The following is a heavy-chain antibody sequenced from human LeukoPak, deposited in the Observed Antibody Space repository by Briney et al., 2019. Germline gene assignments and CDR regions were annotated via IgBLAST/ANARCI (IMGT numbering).Heavy chain of an antibody. D-gene: IGHD3-3*01. CDR2: INPNSGGT. V-gene: IGHV1-2*02. CDR3: ARGTSYYDFWSGYPRDYYYYYMDV. J-gene: IGHJ6*03. CDR1: GYTFTGYY. Sequence: ASVKVSCKASGYTFTGYYMHWVRQAPGQGLEWMGWINPNSGGTNYAQKFQGRVTMTRDTSISTAYMELSRLRSDDTAVYYCARGTSYYDFWSGYPRDYYYYYMDVWGKGTTVTVSS.